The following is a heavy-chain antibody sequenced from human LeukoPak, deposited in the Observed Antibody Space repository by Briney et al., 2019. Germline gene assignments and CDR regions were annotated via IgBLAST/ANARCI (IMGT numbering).Heavy chain of an antibody. J-gene: IGHJ4*02. D-gene: IGHD3-22*01. CDR1: GFTIVSNY. Sequence: GGSLRLSCAGSGFTIVSNYLSWVRQAPGKGLEWVSTIYTGGNTYYAASVKGRFTISRDFSKNTVFLHMNSLRAEDTAMYYCARGDDSGYYDYFDYWGQGALVTVSS. CDR3: ARGDDSGYYDYFDY. CDR2: IYTGGNT. V-gene: IGHV3-53*01.